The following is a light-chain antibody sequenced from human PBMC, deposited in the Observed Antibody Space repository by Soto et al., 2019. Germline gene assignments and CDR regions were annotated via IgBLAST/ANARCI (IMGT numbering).Light chain of an antibody. J-gene: IGKJ2*01. V-gene: IGKV3-15*01. Sequence: EIVMTHSPATLSVSPGERATLSCRASQSVSNNLAWYQQKPGQAPRLLIYGASTRATAIPARFSGSGSGTEFTLTISSLQSEDFATYYCQQSYRTPYTFGQGTKLEIK. CDR3: QQSYRTPYT. CDR2: GAS. CDR1: QSVSNN.